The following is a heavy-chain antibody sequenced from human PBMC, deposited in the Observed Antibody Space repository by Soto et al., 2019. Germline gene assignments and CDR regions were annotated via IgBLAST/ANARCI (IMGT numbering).Heavy chain of an antibody. CDR2: MNPNNSNT. CDR1: GFTFTSYD. J-gene: IGHJ6*02. CDR3: ARIPSYDTSGPLDYFYGIDV. Sequence: QVQLVHSGAEVKKPGASVKVSCKASGFTFTSYDIGWVRQASGPGLEWMGWMNPNNSNTGYTQKFHGRVTMTRTTAKGIAYVEFSSLRSEDTAVYYCARIPSYDTSGPLDYFYGIDVWGPGPTVTVSS. V-gene: IGHV1-8*01. D-gene: IGHD3-22*01.